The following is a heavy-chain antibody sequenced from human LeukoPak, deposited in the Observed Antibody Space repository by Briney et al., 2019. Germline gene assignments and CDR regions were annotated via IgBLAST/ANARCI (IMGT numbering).Heavy chain of an antibody. Sequence: RAGGFLRLSCAASGFTFSSYSMNWVRQAPGKGLEWVSSISSSSSYIYYADSVKGRFTISRDNAKNSLYLQMNSLRAEDTAVYYCARDPDTYLDYWGQGTLVTVSS. CDR2: ISSSSSYI. CDR1: GFTFSSYS. D-gene: IGHD2-2*02. J-gene: IGHJ4*02. V-gene: IGHV3-21*01. CDR3: ARDPDTYLDY.